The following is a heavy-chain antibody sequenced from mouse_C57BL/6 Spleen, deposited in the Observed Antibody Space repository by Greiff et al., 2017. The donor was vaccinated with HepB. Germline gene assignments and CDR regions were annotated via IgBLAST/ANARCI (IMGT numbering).Heavy chain of an antibody. CDR3: ARTTVVAHWYFDV. V-gene: IGHV1-69*01. D-gene: IGHD1-1*01. CDR2: IDPSDSYT. CDR1: GYTFTSYW. Sequence: QVQLQQPGAELVMPGASVKLSCKASGYTFTSYWMHWVKQRPGQGLEWIGEIDPSDSYTNYNQKFKGKSTLTVDKSSSTAYRQLSSLTSEDSAVYYCARTTVVAHWYFDVWGTGTTVTVSS. J-gene: IGHJ1*03.